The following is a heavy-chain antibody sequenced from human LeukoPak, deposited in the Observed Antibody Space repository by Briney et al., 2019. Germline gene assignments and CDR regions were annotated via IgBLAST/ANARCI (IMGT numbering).Heavy chain of an antibody. V-gene: IGHV3-23*01. J-gene: IGHJ3*02. CDR3: AKVSWADGDRAFDI. Sequence: GGSLRLSCAASGVTFSNYAMNWVRQAPGKGLEWVSTIPISGKSTYYADSVRGRFTISRDNSRNTLYLQMNSLRAEDTAFYYCAKVSWADGDRAFDIWGQGTMVTVSS. D-gene: IGHD3-16*01. CDR1: GVTFSNYA. CDR2: IPISGKST.